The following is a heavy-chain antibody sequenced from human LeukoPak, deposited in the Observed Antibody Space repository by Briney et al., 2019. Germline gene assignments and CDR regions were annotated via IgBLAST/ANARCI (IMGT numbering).Heavy chain of an antibody. CDR3: AKDTVWFGEHYYYGMDV. J-gene: IGHJ6*02. Sequence: PGGSLRLSCAASGFTFSSYGMHWVRQAPGKGLEWVAVISYDGSNKYCADSVKGRFTISRDNSKNTLYLQMNSLRAEDTAVYYCAKDTVWFGEHYYYGMDVWGQGTTVTVSS. CDR1: GFTFSSYG. D-gene: IGHD3-10*01. CDR2: ISYDGSNK. V-gene: IGHV3-30*18.